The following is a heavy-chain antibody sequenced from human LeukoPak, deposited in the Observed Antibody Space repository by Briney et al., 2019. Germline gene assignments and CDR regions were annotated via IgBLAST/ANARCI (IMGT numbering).Heavy chain of an antibody. CDR2: ICYDGSNK. D-gene: IGHD5-18*01. CDR1: GFTFSSYR. V-gene: IGHV3-33*06. J-gene: IGHJ4*02. CDR3: AKDLVLRRGYSYGYFDY. Sequence: GGSLRRSCAASGFTFSSYRMHWVRQAPGKGLEWVADICYDGSNKYYADSVKGRFTISRDNSKNTLYLQMNSLRAEDTAVYYCAKDLVLRRGYSYGYFDYWGQGTLVTVSS.